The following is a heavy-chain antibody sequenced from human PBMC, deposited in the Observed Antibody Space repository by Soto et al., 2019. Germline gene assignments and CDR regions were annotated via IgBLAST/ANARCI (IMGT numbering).Heavy chain of an antibody. V-gene: IGHV3-23*01. CDR1: GFTFSSFA. D-gene: IGHD2-2*01. CDR2: ITGSTGTT. Sequence: EVQVLESGGGSVQPGGSLRLSCAASGFTFSSFAMSWVRHAPGKGLKWVSEITGSTGTTYYADSVKGRFIISRDNSKNTVHLQMNSLRVEDTAVYYCAKDTSSSPYYMDVWGKGTTVTVSS. J-gene: IGHJ6*03. CDR3: AKDTSSSPYYMDV.